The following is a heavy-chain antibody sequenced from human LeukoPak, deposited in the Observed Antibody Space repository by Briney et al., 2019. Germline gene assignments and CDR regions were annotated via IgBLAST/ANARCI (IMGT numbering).Heavy chain of an antibody. J-gene: IGHJ6*02. CDR2: ISSSSSYI. V-gene: IGHV3-21*01. CDR1: GFRFTSYA. CDR3: ARVTSNVNYGMDV. Sequence: GGSLRLSCEASGFRFTSYAMNWVRQAPGQGLEWVSSISSSSSYIYYADSVKGRFTISRDNAKNSLYLQMNSLRAEDTAVYYCARVTSNVNYGMDVCGQGTTVTVSS.